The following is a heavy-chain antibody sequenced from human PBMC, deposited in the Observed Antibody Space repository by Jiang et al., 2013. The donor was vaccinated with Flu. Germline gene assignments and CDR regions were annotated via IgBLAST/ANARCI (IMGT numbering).Heavy chain of an antibody. CDR2: TYFRSKWYY. J-gene: IGHJ3*02. Sequence: AFSGDSISSNDAAWHWIRQSPSRGLEWLGRTYFRSKWYYDYALSVKSRITINPDTSRNQFSLQLNSVTPEDTAVYYCARAIGPKTFDIWGQGTMVAVSS. CDR3: ARAIGPKTFDI. CDR1: GDSISSNDAA. V-gene: IGHV6-1*01.